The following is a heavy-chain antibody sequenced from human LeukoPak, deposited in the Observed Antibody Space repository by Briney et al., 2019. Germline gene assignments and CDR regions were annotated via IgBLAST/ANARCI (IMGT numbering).Heavy chain of an antibody. Sequence: SETLSLTCTVSGGSISSSSYYWGWIRQPPGKGLEWIGYIYYSGSTNYNPSLKSRVTISVDTSKNQFSLKLSSVTAADTAVYYCAREPLYCSSTSCYAYFDYWGQGTLVTVSS. CDR2: IYYSGST. V-gene: IGHV4-61*01. J-gene: IGHJ4*02. CDR1: GGSISSSSYY. D-gene: IGHD2-2*01. CDR3: AREPLYCSSTSCYAYFDY.